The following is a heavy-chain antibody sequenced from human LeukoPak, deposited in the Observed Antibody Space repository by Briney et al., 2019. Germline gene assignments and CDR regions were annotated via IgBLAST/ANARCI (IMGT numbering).Heavy chain of an antibody. CDR2: INHSGST. Sequence: SETLSLTCAVYGGSFSGYYWSWIRQPPGKGLEWIGEINHSGSTYYNPSLKSRVTISVDTSKNQFSLKLSSVTAADTAVYYCARCYYDSSGALDAFDIWGQGTMVTVSS. D-gene: IGHD3-22*01. CDR1: GGSFSGYY. J-gene: IGHJ3*02. CDR3: ARCYYDSSGALDAFDI. V-gene: IGHV4-34*01.